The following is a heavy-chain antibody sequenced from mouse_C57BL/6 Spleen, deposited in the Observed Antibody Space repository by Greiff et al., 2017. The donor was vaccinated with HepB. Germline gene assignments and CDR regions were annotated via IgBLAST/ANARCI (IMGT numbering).Heavy chain of an antibody. CDR2: INPNNGGT. V-gene: IGHV1-22*01. D-gene: IGHD2-2*01. Sequence: VQLQQSGPELVKPGASVKMSCKASGYTFTDYNMHWVKQSHGKSLEWIGYINPNNGGTSYNQKFKGKATLTVNKSSSTAYMELRSLTSEDSAVYYCARRGYDVWYFDVWGTGTTVTVSS. J-gene: IGHJ1*03. CDR3: ARRGYDVWYFDV. CDR1: GYTFTDYN.